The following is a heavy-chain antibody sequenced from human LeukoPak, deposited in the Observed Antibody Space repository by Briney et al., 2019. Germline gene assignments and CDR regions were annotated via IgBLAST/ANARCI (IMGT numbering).Heavy chain of an antibody. J-gene: IGHJ4*02. CDR2: ISGSGGST. D-gene: IGHD3-10*01. CDR1: GFTFSSYA. Sequence: GGSLRLSCAASGFTFSSYAMSWVRQAPGKGLEWVPAISGSGGSTYYADSVKGRFTISRDNSKNTLYLQMNSLRAEDTAVYYCARDLTGYYFDYWGQGTLVTVSS. CDR3: ARDLTGYYFDY. V-gene: IGHV3-23*01.